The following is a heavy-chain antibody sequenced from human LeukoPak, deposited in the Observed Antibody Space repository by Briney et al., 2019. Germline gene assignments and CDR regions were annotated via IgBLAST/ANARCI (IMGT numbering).Heavy chain of an antibody. Sequence: SQTLSPTCAISGDSVSSNSAAWSWVRQSPSRGLEWLGRTYYRSKWYYDYAVSVKSRITINPDTSKNQFSLQLNSVTPEDTAVYYCARGATAYFDYWGQGTLVTVSS. D-gene: IGHD5-12*01. V-gene: IGHV6-1*01. CDR3: ARGATAYFDY. CDR2: TYYRSKWYY. CDR1: GDSVSSNSAA. J-gene: IGHJ4*02.